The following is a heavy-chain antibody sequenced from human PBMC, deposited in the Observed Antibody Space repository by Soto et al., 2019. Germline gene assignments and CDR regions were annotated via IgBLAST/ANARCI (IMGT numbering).Heavy chain of an antibody. CDR2: IYYSGTT. CDR1: GGSISSGHYY. D-gene: IGHD2-15*01. J-gene: IGHJ5*02. V-gene: IGHV4-30-4*01. Sequence: HVQLQESGPGLVKPSQTLSLTCTISGGSISSGHYYWSWIRQPPGNVLEWIGYIYYSGTTYYNPSLKSRVTISVDTSKNQFSLKLSSVTAAAPAVYYCARDFGYCSGGRCPGWFDPSCQGTLVTVSS. CDR3: ARDFGYCSGGRCPGWFDP.